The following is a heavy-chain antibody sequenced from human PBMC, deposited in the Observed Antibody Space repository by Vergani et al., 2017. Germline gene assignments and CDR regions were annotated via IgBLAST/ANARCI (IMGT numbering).Heavy chain of an antibody. CDR1: GGSISSSKYY. J-gene: IGHJ3*01. D-gene: IGHD1-26*01. CDR3: ARRAERWETLLRDDFDV. V-gene: IGHV4-39*02. CDR2: INHSETI. Sequence: QLQLQESGPGLVKPSETLSLTCTVSGGSISSSKYYWGWIRQPPGKGLEWIGEINHSETINYNPTLKSPFNVSIDTSRDHFSLKLRSVSAADTAVYFCARRAERWETLLRDDFDVWGQGTFVTVSP.